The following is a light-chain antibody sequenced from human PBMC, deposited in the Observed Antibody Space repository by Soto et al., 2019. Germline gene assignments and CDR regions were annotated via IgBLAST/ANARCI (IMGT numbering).Light chain of an antibody. CDR3: PQSYSVPYT. Sequence: DIQMTQSPPSLSASVGDRVTITCRASQSINSYLNWYQQKPGKAPDLLIYVASSLQSGVPSRFSGSGSGTDFTLTISSLQPEFSTIYYSPQSYSVPYTFGHGTQV. CDR2: VAS. CDR1: QSINSY. J-gene: IGKJ2*01. V-gene: IGKV1-39*01.